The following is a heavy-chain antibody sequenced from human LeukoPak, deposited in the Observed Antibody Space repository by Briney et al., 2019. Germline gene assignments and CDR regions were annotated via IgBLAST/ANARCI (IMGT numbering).Heavy chain of an antibody. CDR2: TNPSSRNR. V-gene: IGHV1-8*01. J-gene: IGHJ4*02. D-gene: IGHD5-18*01. Sequence: ASVKVSCKASGYTFTDYEINWVRQASGQGLEWMGWTNPSSRNRAYAPKFEGRVTMTTDTSTSTAYMELRSLTSKDTAVYYCARNPSRSDTYFDLWGQGTLVTVSS. CDR1: GYTFTDYE. CDR3: ARNPSRSDTYFDL.